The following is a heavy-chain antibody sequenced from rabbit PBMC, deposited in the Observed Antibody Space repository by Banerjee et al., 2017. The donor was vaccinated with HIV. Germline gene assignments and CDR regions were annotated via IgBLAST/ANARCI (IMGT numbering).Heavy chain of an antibody. D-gene: IGHD8-1*01. CDR1: GFTLSSYY. CDR3: ARDGGGSGGGYVDL. Sequence: QSLEESGGDLVKPGASLTLTCTASGFTLSSYYVCWVRQAPGKGLEWIGCISASSGSTWYASWVNGRFTISKTSSTTVTLQMTSLTAADTATYFCARDGGGSGGGYVDLWGPGTLVTVS. V-gene: IGHV1S40*01. J-gene: IGHJ4*01. CDR2: ISASSGST.